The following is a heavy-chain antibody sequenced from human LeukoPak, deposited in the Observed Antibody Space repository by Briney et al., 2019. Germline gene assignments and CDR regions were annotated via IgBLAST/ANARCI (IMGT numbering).Heavy chain of an antibody. Sequence: GGSLRLFSAASGLDFSRDRMECGCRGPGKGLERVSSISSSSSYIYYADSVKGRFTISRDNAKNSLYLQMNSLRAEDTAVYYCARDLHEGRFLDCLLYGMDVWGQGTTVTVSS. CDR2: ISSSSSYI. V-gene: IGHV3-21*01. D-gene: IGHD3/OR15-3a*01. J-gene: IGHJ6*02. CDR3: ARDLHEGRFLDCLLYGMDV. CDR1: GLDFSRDR.